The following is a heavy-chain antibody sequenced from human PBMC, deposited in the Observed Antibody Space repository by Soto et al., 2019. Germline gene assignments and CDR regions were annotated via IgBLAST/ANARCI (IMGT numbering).Heavy chain of an antibody. V-gene: IGHV1-18*01. CDR1: GYTFNMYG. CDR2: ISAFHGHS. CDR3: ARADDLTGTTQFFFDY. D-gene: IGHD3-9*01. Sequence: QVQLLQSGAEVKKPGASVKVSCKASGYTFNMYGVGWVRQAPGQGLEWLGWISAFHGHSTYAQRFQGIVTMTTDTSTSTDYMELRSLRSADTAVYYCARADDLTGTTQFFFDYWGQGTLVTVSS. J-gene: IGHJ4*02.